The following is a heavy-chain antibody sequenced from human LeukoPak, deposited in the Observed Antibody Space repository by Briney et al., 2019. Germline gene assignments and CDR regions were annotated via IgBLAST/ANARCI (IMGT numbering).Heavy chain of an antibody. Sequence: GGSLRLSCAASGFTFSDYYMSWIRQAPGKGLEWVSYISSSGNTIYYADSVKGRFTISRDNAKNSLYLQMNSLRAEDTAVYYCARTYYDILTGYNPYFDYWGQGTLVTVSS. CDR3: ARTYYDILTGYNPYFDY. J-gene: IGHJ4*02. V-gene: IGHV3-11*04. D-gene: IGHD3-9*01. CDR1: GFTFSDYY. CDR2: ISSSGNTI.